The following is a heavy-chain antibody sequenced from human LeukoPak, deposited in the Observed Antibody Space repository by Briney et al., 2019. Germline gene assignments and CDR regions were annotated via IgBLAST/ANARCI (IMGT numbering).Heavy chain of an antibody. Sequence: GGSLRLSCAASGFTFSSYEMNWVRQAPGKGLEWVSYISSSGSTIYYADSVKGRSTISRDNAKNSLYLQMNSLRAEDTAVYYCARLLGSGYIDYWGQGTLVTVSS. CDR2: ISSSGSTI. J-gene: IGHJ4*02. CDR1: GFTFSSYE. CDR3: ARLLGSGYIDY. V-gene: IGHV3-48*03. D-gene: IGHD3-22*01.